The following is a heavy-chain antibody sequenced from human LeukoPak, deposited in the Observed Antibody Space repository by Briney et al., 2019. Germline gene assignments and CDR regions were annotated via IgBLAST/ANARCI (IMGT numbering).Heavy chain of an antibody. CDR1: GFTFSSYA. J-gene: IGHJ6*02. Sequence: GGSLRLSCAASGFTFSSYAMHWVRQAPGKGLEGVAVISYDGSNKYYADSVKGRFTISRDNSKNTLYLQRNSLRAEDTAVYYCAREHITIFGPGGMDVWGQGTTVTVSS. CDR3: AREHITIFGPGGMDV. CDR2: ISYDGSNK. D-gene: IGHD3-3*01. V-gene: IGHV3-30-3*01.